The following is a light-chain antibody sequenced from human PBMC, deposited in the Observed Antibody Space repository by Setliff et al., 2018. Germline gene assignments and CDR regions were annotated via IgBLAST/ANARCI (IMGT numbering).Light chain of an antibody. CDR2: DVN. CDR1: SSDVGSYDL. J-gene: IGLJ1*01. Sequence: QSALAQPASVSGSPGQSITISCSGTSSDVGSYDLVSWYQQHPGTAPKLIISDVNNRPSGVSNRFSGSKSGNTASLTISGLQAEDEAAYYCCAYTGSSTYVFGTGTKVPS. CDR3: CAYTGSSTYV. V-gene: IGLV2-14*01.